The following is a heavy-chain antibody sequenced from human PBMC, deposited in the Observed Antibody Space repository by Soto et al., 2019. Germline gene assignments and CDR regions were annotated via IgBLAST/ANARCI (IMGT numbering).Heavy chain of an antibody. Sequence: ETLSLTCAVYGGSFSGYYWSWIRQPPGKGLEWIGEINHSGSTNYNPSLKSRVTISVDTSKNQFSLKLSSVTAADTAVYYCARNSNQLLVWFDPWGQGTPVTVSS. CDR3: ARNSNQLLVWFDP. D-gene: IGHD2-2*01. CDR1: GGSFSGYY. J-gene: IGHJ5*02. CDR2: INHSGST. V-gene: IGHV4-34*01.